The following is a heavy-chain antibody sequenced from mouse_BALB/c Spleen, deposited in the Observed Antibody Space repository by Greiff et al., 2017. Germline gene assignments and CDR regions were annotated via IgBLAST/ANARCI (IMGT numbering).Heavy chain of an antibody. Sequence: QVQLQQSGAELVKPGASVKMSCKASGYTFTSYNMHWVKQTPGQGLEWIGAIYPGNGDTSYNQKFKGKATLTADKSSSTAYMQLSSLTSEDSAVYYCAREEGDAMDYWGQGTSVTVSS. CDR1: GYTFTSYN. V-gene: IGHV1-12*01. J-gene: IGHJ4*01. CDR3: AREEGDAMDY. CDR2: IYPGNGDT.